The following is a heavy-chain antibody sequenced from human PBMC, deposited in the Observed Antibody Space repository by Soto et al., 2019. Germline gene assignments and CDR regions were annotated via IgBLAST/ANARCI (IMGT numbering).Heavy chain of an antibody. CDR2: ISAYNGNT. D-gene: IGHD3-9*01. J-gene: IGHJ4*02. V-gene: IGHV1-18*01. CDR3: ARAAYEILTGYYRR. Sequence: QVQLVQSGAEVKKPGASVEVSCKASGYTFTSYGISWVRQAPGQGLEWMGWISAYNGNTNYAQKFQDRVTMTTDTSTSTAYMELRSLRSDDTAVYYCARAAYEILTGYYRRWGQGTLVTVSS. CDR1: GYTFTSYG.